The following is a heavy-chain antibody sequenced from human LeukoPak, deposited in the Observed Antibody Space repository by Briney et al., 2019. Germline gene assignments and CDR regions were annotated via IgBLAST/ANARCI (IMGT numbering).Heavy chain of an antibody. V-gene: IGHV4-34*01. Sequence: SETLSLTCAVYGGSFSGYYWSWIRQPAGKGLEWIGEINHSGSTNYNPSLKSRVTISVDTSKNQFSLKLSSVTAADTAVYYCARGGRRGYDYVWGSYRLDCWGQGTLVTVSS. CDR2: INHSGST. CDR1: GGSFSGYY. J-gene: IGHJ4*02. CDR3: ARGGRRGYDYVWGSYRLDC. D-gene: IGHD3-16*02.